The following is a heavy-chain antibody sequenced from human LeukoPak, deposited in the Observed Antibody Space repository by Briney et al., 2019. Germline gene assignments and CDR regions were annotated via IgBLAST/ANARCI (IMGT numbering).Heavy chain of an antibody. CDR2: IYPDGTSK. Sequence: GGSLRLSCAASGFAFSSYGMHWVRQAPGKGLEWVACIYPDGTSKDYADSVKGRFIMSRDNSKNTLFLQMNSLRGEDTAVYYCAKDWSGNYNWSDPWGQGNLVTVSS. J-gene: IGHJ5*02. D-gene: IGHD3-3*01. CDR1: GFAFSSYG. V-gene: IGHV3-30*02. CDR3: AKDWSGNYNWSDP.